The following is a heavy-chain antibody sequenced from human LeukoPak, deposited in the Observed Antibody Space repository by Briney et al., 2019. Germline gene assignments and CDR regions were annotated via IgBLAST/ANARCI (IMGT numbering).Heavy chain of an antibody. J-gene: IGHJ2*01. CDR3: ARASGDYGDLYWYFDL. D-gene: IGHD4-17*01. CDR2: IYYTGGT. Sequence: PSETLSLTCTVSGASISSSYWSWIRQPPGKGLEWIGYIYYTGGTNYNPSLRSRVATSIDPSKNHFSLKLNSVTAADTAVYYCARASGDYGDLYWYFDLWGRGTLVTVSS. V-gene: IGHV4-59*01. CDR1: GASISSSY.